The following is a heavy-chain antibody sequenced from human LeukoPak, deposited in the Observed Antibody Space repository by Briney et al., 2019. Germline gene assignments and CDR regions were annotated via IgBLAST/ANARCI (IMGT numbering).Heavy chain of an antibody. Sequence: SETLSLTCTVSGGSISGYYWSWVRQPPGKGLEWIGYIFSSGSTNYNPSLKSRVTISEDTSVNQFSLKLSSVTAADTAVYYCARHYYDRSDSYSFDYWGQGTLVTVSS. CDR1: GGSISGYY. J-gene: IGHJ4*02. CDR2: IFSSGST. D-gene: IGHD3-22*01. CDR3: ARHYYDRSDSYSFDY. V-gene: IGHV4-59*08.